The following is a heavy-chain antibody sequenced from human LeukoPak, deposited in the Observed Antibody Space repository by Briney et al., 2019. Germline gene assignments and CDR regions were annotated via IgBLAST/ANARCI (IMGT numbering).Heavy chain of an antibody. D-gene: IGHD5-18*01. V-gene: IGHV3-53*01. CDR2: IYSVGNT. Sequence: GGSLRLSCAASGFTVSSNYMSWVRQAPGKGLEWVSVIYSVGNTYYADSVKGRFTISRDNSKNTLYLQMNSLRAEDTAVYYCARDYNGGYSYGYHWGQGTLVTVSS. CDR3: ARDYNGGYSYGYH. CDR1: GFTVSSNY. J-gene: IGHJ5*02.